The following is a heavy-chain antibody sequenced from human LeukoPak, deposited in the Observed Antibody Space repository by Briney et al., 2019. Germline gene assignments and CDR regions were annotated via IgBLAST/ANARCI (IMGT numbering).Heavy chain of an antibody. V-gene: IGHV1-46*01. D-gene: IGHD6-6*01. CDR1: GYTFTSYY. CDR3: ARASSSSSPFDY. J-gene: IGHJ4*02. Sequence: GASVKVSCKASGYTFTSYYMHWVRQAPGQGLEWMGIINPSGGSTSYAQKFQGRVTMTRDTSISTAYMELSRLRSDDTAVYYCARASSSSSPFDYWGQGTLVTVSS. CDR2: INPSGGST.